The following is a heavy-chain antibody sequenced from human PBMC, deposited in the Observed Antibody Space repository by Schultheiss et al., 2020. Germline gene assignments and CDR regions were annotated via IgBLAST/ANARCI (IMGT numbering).Heavy chain of an antibody. J-gene: IGHJ3*02. CDR1: GGSINSYF. D-gene: IGHD6-6*01. V-gene: IGHV4-4*08. CDR2: IYNSGST. Sequence: SQTLSLTCTVSGGSINSYFWSWIRQPPGKGLEWIGCIYNSGSTNYNPSLKSRVTISVDTTKNQFSLQLTSVTAADTAVYYCAREIIVGRPEDGFDIWGQGTLVTVSS. CDR3: AREIIVGRPEDGFDI.